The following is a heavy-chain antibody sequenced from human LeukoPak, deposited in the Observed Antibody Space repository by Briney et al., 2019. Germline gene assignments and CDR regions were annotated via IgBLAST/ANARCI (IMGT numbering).Heavy chain of an antibody. Sequence: SVKVSCKASGGTFSSYAISWVRQAPGQGLEWMGGIIPIFGTANYAQKFQGSVTITADESTSTAYMELSSLRSEDTAVYYCARGNINSQREGYYYYMDVWGKGTTVTVSS. D-gene: IGHD2/OR15-2a*01. CDR3: ARGNINSQREGYYYYMDV. V-gene: IGHV1-69*13. CDR2: IIPIFGTA. J-gene: IGHJ6*03. CDR1: GGTFSSYA.